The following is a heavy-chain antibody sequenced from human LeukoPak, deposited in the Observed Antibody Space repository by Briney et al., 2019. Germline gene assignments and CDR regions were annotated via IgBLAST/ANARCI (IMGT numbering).Heavy chain of an antibody. CDR1: GYTLTELS. D-gene: IGHD3-10*01. V-gene: IGHV1-24*01. Sequence: ASVKVSCKVSGYTLTELSMHWVRQAPGKGLEWMGGFDPEDGETIYAQKFQGRVTMTEDTSTDTAYMELSSLRSEDTAVYYCATVTYYYGSGTSRGGFDPWGQGTLVTVSS. CDR2: FDPEDGET. J-gene: IGHJ5*02. CDR3: ATVTYYYGSGTSRGGFDP.